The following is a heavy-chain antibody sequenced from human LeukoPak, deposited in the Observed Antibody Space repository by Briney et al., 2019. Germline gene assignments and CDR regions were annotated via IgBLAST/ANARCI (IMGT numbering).Heavy chain of an antibody. CDR2: ISGSGDTT. Sequence: GGSLRLSCAASGFTFNNYSMSWVRQAPGKGLEWVSAISGSGDTTYYAYSVKGRFTISTDNSKKALYLQMTSLRAEDTAVYYCAKGRKWELPLDYWGQGKLVTVSS. CDR3: AKGRKWELPLDY. CDR1: GFTFNNYS. D-gene: IGHD1-26*01. J-gene: IGHJ4*02. V-gene: IGHV3-23*01.